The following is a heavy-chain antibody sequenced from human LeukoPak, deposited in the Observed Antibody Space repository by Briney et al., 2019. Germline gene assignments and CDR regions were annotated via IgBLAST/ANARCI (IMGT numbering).Heavy chain of an antibody. D-gene: IGHD3-10*01. V-gene: IGHV1-18*01. CDR3: AREMQYYYGSGNIIYRNWFDP. Sequence: ASVKVSCKTSGYTFTSYGISWVRQAPGQGLELMGWISGYNGNTNYAQKLQGRVTMTTDTSTSTAYMELRSLRYDDTAVYYCAREMQYYYGSGNIIYRNWFDPWGQGTLVTVSS. J-gene: IGHJ5*02. CDR1: GYTFTSYG. CDR2: ISGYNGNT.